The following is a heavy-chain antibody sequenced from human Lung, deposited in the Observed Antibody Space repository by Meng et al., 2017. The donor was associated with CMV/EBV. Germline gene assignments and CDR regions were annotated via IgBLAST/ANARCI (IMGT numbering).Heavy chain of an antibody. CDR1: GFTFSSYG. CDR2: IRYDGSNK. J-gene: IGHJ6*02. D-gene: IGHD3-10*01. V-gene: IGHV3-30*02. Sequence: GESLKISCAASGFTFSSYGMHWVRQAPGKGLEWVAFIRYDGSNKYYADSVKGRFTISRDNSKNTLYLQMNSLRAEDTAVYYCAKDAGVRPGVPGWDGMDVWXQGTTVXVSS. CDR3: AKDAGVRPGVPGWDGMDV.